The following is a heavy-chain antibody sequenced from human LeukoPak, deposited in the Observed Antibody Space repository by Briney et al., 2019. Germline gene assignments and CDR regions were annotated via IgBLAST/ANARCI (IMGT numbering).Heavy chain of an antibody. J-gene: IGHJ4*02. CDR3: ARQLGYCSSTSCYADKFDY. Sequence: SETLSLTCTVSGGSISSSSYYWGWIRQPPGKGLVGIGSIYYSGSTYYNPSLKSRVTISVDTSKNQFSLKLSSVTAADTAVYYCARQLGYCSSTSCYADKFDYWGQGTLVTVSS. CDR2: IYYSGST. V-gene: IGHV4-39*01. D-gene: IGHD2-2*01. CDR1: GGSISSSSYY.